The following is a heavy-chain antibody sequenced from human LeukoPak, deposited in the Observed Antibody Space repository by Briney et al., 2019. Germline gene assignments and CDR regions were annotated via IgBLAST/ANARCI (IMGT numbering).Heavy chain of an antibody. J-gene: IGHJ6*03. CDR3: AREHYYYYYMDV. CDR1: GGSISSSSYY. Sequence: PLETLSLTCTVSGGSISSSSYYWDWIRQPPGKGLEWIGSFYYSGSTYYNPSLKSRVIISVDTSKTQFSLKLNSVTAADTAVYYCAREHYYYYYMDVWGKGTTVTVSS. CDR2: FYYSGST. V-gene: IGHV4-39*07.